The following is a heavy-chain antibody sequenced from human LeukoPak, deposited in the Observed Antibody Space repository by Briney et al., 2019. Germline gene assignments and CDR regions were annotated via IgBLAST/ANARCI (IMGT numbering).Heavy chain of an antibody. V-gene: IGHV1-69*11. CDR2: IIPILSQT. Sequence: ASVNVSCKASGYTFTDYYMHWVRQAPGQGLEWMGRIIPILSQTNYALKFRGRFTMTADESTNTAYMELSSLKSEDTAVYFCAKVRGSDAFDLWGQGTMVTVSS. CDR3: AKVRGSDAFDL. J-gene: IGHJ3*01. D-gene: IGHD3-10*01. CDR1: GYTFTDYY.